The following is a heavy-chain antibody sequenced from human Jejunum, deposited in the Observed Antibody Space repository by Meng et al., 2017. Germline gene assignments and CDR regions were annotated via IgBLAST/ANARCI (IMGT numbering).Heavy chain of an antibody. J-gene: IGHJ4*02. CDR2: TYYRSKWYI. CDR3: AGGGLVRSTRGYFGY. CDR1: GDIVSSNSAG. D-gene: IGHD1-26*01. Sequence: QIQLQQSGPGLVKPSQTLSLTCAISGDIVSSNSAGRNWIRQSPSRGLEWLGRTYYRSKWYIDYAVSVKSRITINPDTSKNQFSLHLNSVTPEDTAVYYCAGGGLVRSTRGYFGYWGQGTLVTVSS. V-gene: IGHV6-1*01.